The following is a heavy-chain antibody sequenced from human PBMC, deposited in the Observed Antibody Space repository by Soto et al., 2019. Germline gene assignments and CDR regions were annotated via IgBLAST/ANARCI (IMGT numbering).Heavy chain of an antibody. J-gene: IGHJ5*02. CDR3: ARGLTGSYNWFDP. V-gene: IGHV3-74*01. Sequence: EVQLVESGGGLVQPGGSLRLSCAASGFSFSSYWMHWVRQVPGKGLVWVSRINSDGSTTTYADSVKGRFTISRDNAKNTLYLQMNSLRVEGTAVYYCARGLTGSYNWFDPWGQGTLVTVSS. CDR2: INSDGSTT. D-gene: IGHD1-26*01. CDR1: GFSFSSYW.